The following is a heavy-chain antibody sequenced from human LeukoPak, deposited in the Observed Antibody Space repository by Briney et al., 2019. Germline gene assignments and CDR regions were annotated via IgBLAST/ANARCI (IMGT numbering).Heavy chain of an antibody. CDR2: IYPGDSDT. Sequence: GESLKISCKGSGYSFTSYWIGWVRQMPGKGLEWMGIIYPGDSDTRYSPSFQGQVTISADKSISTAYLQWSSLKASDTAMYYCVRSSPTRGGWELPDYWGQRTLVTVSS. J-gene: IGHJ4*02. CDR3: VRSSPTRGGWELPDY. V-gene: IGHV5-51*01. CDR1: GYSFTSYW. D-gene: IGHD1-7*01.